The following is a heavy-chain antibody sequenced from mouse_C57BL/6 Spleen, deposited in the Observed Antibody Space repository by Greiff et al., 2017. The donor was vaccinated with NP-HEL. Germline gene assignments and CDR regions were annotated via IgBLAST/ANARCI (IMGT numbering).Heavy chain of an antibody. D-gene: IGHD2-1*01. V-gene: IGHV1-81*01. Sequence: VQLQQSGAELARPGASVKLSCKASGYTFTSYGISWVKQRTGQGLEWIGEIYPRSGNTYYNEKFKGKATLTADKSSSTAYMELRSLTSEDSAVYFCARYGGGNYFGAMDYWGQGTSVTVSS. CDR3: ARYGGGNYFGAMDY. CDR2: IYPRSGNT. CDR1: GYTFTSYG. J-gene: IGHJ4*01.